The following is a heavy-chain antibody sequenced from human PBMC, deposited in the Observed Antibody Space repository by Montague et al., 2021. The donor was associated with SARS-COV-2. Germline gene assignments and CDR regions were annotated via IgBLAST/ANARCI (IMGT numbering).Heavy chain of an antibody. CDR1: GYSFTKYW. J-gene: IGHJ4*02. D-gene: IGHD3-22*01. CDR2: IYPGDSDS. Sequence: QSGSEAKQPGESLKISCNGSGYSFTKYWIGWVRQMPGKGLEWMGXIYPGDSDSRYSPSFRGQVTISADKSISTAYLQWSSLKASDTAMYYCARRGFDTSGYYSYFDDWGQGTLVTVSS. V-gene: IGHV5-51*01. CDR3: ARRGFDTSGYYSYFDD.